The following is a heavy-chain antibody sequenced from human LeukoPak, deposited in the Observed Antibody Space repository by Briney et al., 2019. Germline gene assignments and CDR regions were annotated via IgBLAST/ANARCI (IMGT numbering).Heavy chain of an antibody. CDR2: INHSGST. CDR1: GGSFSGYY. Sequence: SETLSLTCAVYGGSFSGYYWSWIRQPPGRGVEWIGEINHSGSTNYNPSLKSRVTISVDTSKNQFSLKLSSVTAADTAVYYCARVRVAAIRNKPMNYYCYGMDVWGQGTTVTVSS. CDR3: ARVRVAAIRNKPMNYYCYGMDV. D-gene: IGHD2-2*02. V-gene: IGHV4-34*01. J-gene: IGHJ6*02.